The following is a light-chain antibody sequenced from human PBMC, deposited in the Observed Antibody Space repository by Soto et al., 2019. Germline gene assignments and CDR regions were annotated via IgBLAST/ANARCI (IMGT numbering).Light chain of an antibody. J-gene: IGKJ5*01. CDR1: QSVSSSY. CDR3: QQYGNLIT. Sequence: EIVLTQSPVTLSLSPGERATLSCRASQSVSSSYLAWFRQKPGQAPRLLIYDGSRRATGIPDRFSGSGSGTDFTLTISRLEPEDSAVYYCQQYGNLITVGQGTRLEIK. V-gene: IGKV3-20*01. CDR2: DGS.